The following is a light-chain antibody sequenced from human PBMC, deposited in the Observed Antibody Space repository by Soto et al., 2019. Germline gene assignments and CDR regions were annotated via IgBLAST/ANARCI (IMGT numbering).Light chain of an antibody. CDR1: QSLSRF. CDR2: DAS. Sequence: EIVLTQSPATLSLSPVETATLSGRASQSLSRFLAWYQQKPGQAPRLLVYDASNRATGIPARFSGSGSGTDYTLTISSLEPEDSAVYYCQQRHMWPITFGQGTRLEIK. J-gene: IGKJ5*01. V-gene: IGKV3-11*01. CDR3: QQRHMWPIT.